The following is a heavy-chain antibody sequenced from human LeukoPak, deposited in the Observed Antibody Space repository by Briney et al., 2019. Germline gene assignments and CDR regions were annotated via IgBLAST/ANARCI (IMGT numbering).Heavy chain of an antibody. CDR3: ARDLTPAYYYDSSGYEGGGDCAFDI. D-gene: IGHD3-22*01. J-gene: IGHJ3*02. CDR1: GYTFTSYY. V-gene: IGHV1-46*01. CDR2: INPSGGST. Sequence: ASVKVSCKASGYTFTSYYMHWVRQAPGQGLEWMGIINPSGGSTSYAQKFQGRVTMTRDTSTSTVNMELSSLRSEDTAVYYCARDLTPAYYYDSSGYEGGGDCAFDIWGQGTMVTVSS.